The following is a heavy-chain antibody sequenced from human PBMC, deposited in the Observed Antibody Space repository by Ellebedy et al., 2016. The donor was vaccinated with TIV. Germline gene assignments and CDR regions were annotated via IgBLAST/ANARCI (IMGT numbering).Heavy chain of an antibody. V-gene: IGHV3-23*01. Sequence: GESLKISCAASGFTFSSYAMSWVRQAPGKGLEWVSTISHTGSRTYYADSVEGRFTISRDNSKKTLYLQMNSLRSEDTAVYYCAAERYSDGCCWFDPWGQGTLVTVSS. CDR3: AAERYSDGCCWFDP. D-gene: IGHD1-26*01. CDR1: GFTFSSYA. J-gene: IGHJ5*02. CDR2: ISHTGSRT.